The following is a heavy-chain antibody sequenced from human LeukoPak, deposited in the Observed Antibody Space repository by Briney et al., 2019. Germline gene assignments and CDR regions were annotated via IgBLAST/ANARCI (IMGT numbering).Heavy chain of an antibody. Sequence: GGSLRLSCAASGFTFSNYWMNWVRQAPGKGPEWVAIIKKDGSEKYYVDSVKGRFTVSRDNAKISLDLQMNSLRVEDTAVYYCARVGTSGWTSDYWGQGTLVTVSS. CDR2: IKKDGSEK. D-gene: IGHD6-19*01. CDR3: ARVGTSGWTSDY. J-gene: IGHJ4*02. V-gene: IGHV3-7*01. CDR1: GFTFSNYW.